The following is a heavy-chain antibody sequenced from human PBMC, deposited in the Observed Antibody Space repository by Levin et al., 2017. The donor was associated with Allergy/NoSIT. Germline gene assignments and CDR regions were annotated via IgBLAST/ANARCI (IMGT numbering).Heavy chain of an antibody. CDR2: IYPSDSDT. Sequence: PGESLKISCKGSGYRFTSYWIGWVRQMPGKGLEWMGIIYPSDSDTRYSPSFQGLVTISADKSIGTAYLQWSSLKASDTAIYYCARRGKDSYYYYRDVWGKGTTVTVSS. CDR3: ARRGKDSYYYYRDV. CDR1: GYRFTSYW. J-gene: IGHJ6*03. V-gene: IGHV5-51*01. D-gene: IGHD4-23*01.